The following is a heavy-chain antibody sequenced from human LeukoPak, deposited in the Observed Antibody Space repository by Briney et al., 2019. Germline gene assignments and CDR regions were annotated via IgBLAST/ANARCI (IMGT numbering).Heavy chain of an antibody. CDR2: INWNGGST. CDR1: GFTFDDYG. CDR3: ARGGITIFGVVQFDY. V-gene: IGHV3-20*04. D-gene: IGHD3-3*01. Sequence: GGSLRLSCAASGFTFDDYGMSWVRQAPGKGLEWVSGINWNGGSTGYADSVKGRFTISRDNAKNSLYLQMNSLRAEDTASYYCARGGITIFGVVQFDYWGQGTLVTVSS. J-gene: IGHJ4*02.